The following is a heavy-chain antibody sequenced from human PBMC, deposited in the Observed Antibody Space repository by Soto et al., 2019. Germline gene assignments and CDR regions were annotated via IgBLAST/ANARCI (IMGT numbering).Heavy chain of an antibody. J-gene: IGHJ4*02. Sequence: QVQLQESGPGLMKPSQTLSLTCTVSGGSINSGGYCWSWIRQHPGKGLDWIGCISYGGSTSYNPSLKSRSTISVDTSKNQFSLKLTPVTAADTAVHYCSRGILVWGQGALITVSS. CDR3: SRGILV. D-gene: IGHD5-18*01. CDR2: ISYGGST. CDR1: GGSINSGGYC. V-gene: IGHV4-31*03.